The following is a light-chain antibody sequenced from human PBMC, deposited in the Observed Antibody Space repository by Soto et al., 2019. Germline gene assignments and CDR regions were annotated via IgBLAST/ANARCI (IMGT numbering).Light chain of an antibody. Sequence: IQMTQSPSTLSASGGDRVTSTCRASQGISTWLAWYQQKPGKAPKLLIYKASSLESGVPSRFSGSGSGTEFTLTISSLQPDDFAIYYCQQYNSYSWTFGQGTKV. CDR2: KAS. J-gene: IGKJ1*01. V-gene: IGKV1-5*03. CDR3: QQYNSYSWT. CDR1: QGISTW.